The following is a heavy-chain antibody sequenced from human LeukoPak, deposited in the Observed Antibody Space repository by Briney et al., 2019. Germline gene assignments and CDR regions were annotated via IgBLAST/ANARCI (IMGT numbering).Heavy chain of an antibody. CDR2: MNPNSGNT. J-gene: IGHJ4*02. CDR1: GYTFTSYD. CDR3: ARYVRGGIWGSYRTADY. V-gene: IGHV1-8*01. D-gene: IGHD3-16*02. Sequence: ASVKVSCKASGYTFTSYDINWVRQATGQGLEWMGWMNPNSGNTGYAQKFQGRVTMTRNTSISTAYMELSSLRSEDTAVYYCARYVRGGIWGSYRTADYWGRGTLVTVSS.